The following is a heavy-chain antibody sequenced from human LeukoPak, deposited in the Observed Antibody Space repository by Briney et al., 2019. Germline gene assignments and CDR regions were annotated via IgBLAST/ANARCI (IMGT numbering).Heavy chain of an antibody. CDR2: MHYSGDT. CDR3: ARDLELERNRWNYFES. D-gene: IGHD1-1*01. Sequence: PSETLSLTCTVSGGSIRSYYWSWIRQPPGKGLEWIGSMHYSGDTKYNPSLKSRVSLSIDTSKQQFSLRLSSVTAADTAVYYCARDLELERNRWNYFESWGQGTLVTVSS. J-gene: IGHJ4*02. CDR1: GGSIRSYY. V-gene: IGHV4-59*01.